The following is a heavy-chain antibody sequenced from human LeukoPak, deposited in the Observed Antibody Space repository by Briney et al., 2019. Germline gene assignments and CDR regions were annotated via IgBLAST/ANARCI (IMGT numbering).Heavy chain of an antibody. J-gene: IGHJ1*01. Sequence: GESLKISCKGSGYSFTSYWIGWVRQMPGKGLEWMGIIYPGDSDTRYSPSFQGQVTISADKSISTAYLQWSSLKASDTAMYYCAREGAYCGGDCYSGAEYFQHWGQGTLVTVSS. CDR3: AREGAYCGGDCYSGAEYFQH. V-gene: IGHV5-51*01. D-gene: IGHD2-21*02. CDR1: GYSFTSYW. CDR2: IYPGDSDT.